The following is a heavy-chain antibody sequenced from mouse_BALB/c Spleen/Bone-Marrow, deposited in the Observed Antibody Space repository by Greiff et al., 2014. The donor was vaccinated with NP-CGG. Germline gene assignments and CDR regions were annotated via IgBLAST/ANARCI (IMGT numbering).Heavy chain of an antibody. CDR3: ARLHYYGYGDY. Sequence: SGGGLVQPGGSLKLSCAASGFDFSRYWMRWVRQAPGKGLEWIGEINPDSSAINYTPSLKDKFIISRDNAKNTLYLQMSKVRSEDTALYYCARLHYYGYGDYWGQGTTLTVSS. D-gene: IGHD1-2*01. V-gene: IGHV4-1*02. J-gene: IGHJ2*01. CDR2: INPDSSAI. CDR1: GFDFSRYW.